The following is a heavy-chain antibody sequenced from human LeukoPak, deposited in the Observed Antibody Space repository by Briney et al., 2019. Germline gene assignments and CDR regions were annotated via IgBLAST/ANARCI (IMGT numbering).Heavy chain of an antibody. V-gene: IGHV3-33*06. CDR3: AKKGGTGWSENWFDP. J-gene: IGHJ5*02. CDR1: GFSFDTYA. D-gene: IGHD6-19*01. CDR2: MWADGYTY. Sequence: GGSLRLSCAASGFSFDTYAMHWVRQAPGQGLEWVAIMWADGYTYHYADSVRGRFTVSRDNSKNTVYLQMNSLEAEDTAVYYCAKKGGTGWSENWFDPWGQGTLVTVSS.